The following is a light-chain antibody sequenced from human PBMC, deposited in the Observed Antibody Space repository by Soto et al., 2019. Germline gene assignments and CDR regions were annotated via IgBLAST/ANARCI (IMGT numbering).Light chain of an antibody. CDR2: RAS. V-gene: IGKV3-20*01. CDR3: QQYVSSPFT. J-gene: IGKJ3*01. CDR1: QSVSSNF. Sequence: EIVLTQSPGTLSLSPGERATFSCRASQSVSSNFVAWFQQKPGQVPRLLIYRASNRDTGIPDRFSGSGSGTDFTLTINRLEPEDFAVYYCQQYVSSPFTFGPGTKVDI.